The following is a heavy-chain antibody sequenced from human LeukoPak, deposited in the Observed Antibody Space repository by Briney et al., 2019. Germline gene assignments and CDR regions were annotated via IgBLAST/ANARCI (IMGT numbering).Heavy chain of an antibody. D-gene: IGHD6-19*01. CDR1: GFTFGDYA. CDR2: IKQDGSEK. CDR3: ARYSSGWYLDPFDY. J-gene: IGHJ4*02. Sequence: GGSLRLSCTASGFTFGDYAMSWVRQAPGKGLEWVANIKQDGSEKYYVDSVKGRFTISRDNAKNSLYLQMNSLRAEDTAVYYCARYSSGWYLDPFDYWGQGTLVTVSS. V-gene: IGHV3-7*01.